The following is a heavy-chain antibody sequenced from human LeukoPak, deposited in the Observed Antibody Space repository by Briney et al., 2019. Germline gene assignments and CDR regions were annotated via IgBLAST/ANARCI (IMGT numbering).Heavy chain of an antibody. CDR2: INPNSGGT. CDR3: ARYPSIAVDSGDY. V-gene: IGHV1-2*02. J-gene: IGHJ4*02. CDR1: GYTFTGYY. D-gene: IGHD6-19*01. Sequence: ASVKVSCKASGYTFTGYYMHWVRQAPGQGLEWMGWINPNSGGTNYAQKFQGRVTMTRDTSISTAYMELSRLRSDDTAVYYCARYPSIAVDSGDYWGQGTLVTVSS.